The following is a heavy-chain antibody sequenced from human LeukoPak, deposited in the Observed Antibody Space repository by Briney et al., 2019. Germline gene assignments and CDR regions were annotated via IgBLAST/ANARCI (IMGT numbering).Heavy chain of an antibody. Sequence: GGSLRLSCATSGLTFTKAWMTWVRQAPGEGLEWVGRIKSNSDGGTTDYAAPVKGRFTISRDDSKNTLYLQMNSLKTEDTAVYYCTTNPYDRSGYHIWGQGTMVTVSS. CDR3: TTNPYDRSGYHI. V-gene: IGHV3-15*01. CDR2: IKSNSDGGTT. CDR1: GLTFTKAW. D-gene: IGHD3-22*01. J-gene: IGHJ3*02.